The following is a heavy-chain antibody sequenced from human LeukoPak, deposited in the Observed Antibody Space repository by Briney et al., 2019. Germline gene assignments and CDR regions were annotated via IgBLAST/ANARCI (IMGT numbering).Heavy chain of an antibody. CDR1: GSTFRSYG. CDR2: ISGFGDYT. V-gene: IGHV3-23*01. CDR3: ATSPDIESSGTLYYLNF. D-gene: IGHD1-14*01. J-gene: IGHJ4*02. Sequence: GGSLRLSRAASGSTFRSYGMSWVRQAPGKGLEWVSSISGFGDYTYYADSVQGRFTISRDNSKNTLSLQMNSLRAEDAAIYYCATSPDIESSGTLYYLNFWGQGTLVSVSS.